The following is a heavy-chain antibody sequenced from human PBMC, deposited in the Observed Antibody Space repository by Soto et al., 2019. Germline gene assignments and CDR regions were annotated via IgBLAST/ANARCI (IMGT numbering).Heavy chain of an antibody. D-gene: IGHD3-10*01. CDR2: VNPIVSMS. CDR3: ATSYGSGYRAFDY. V-gene: IGHV1-69*04. Sequence: QVQLVQYGAEVKSPGSSVKVSCKASGDTFNFYSINWVRQAPGLGLEWMGRVNPIVSMSNYAQRFQGRVTMTADNSTSTAYMELSGLRSEDTAIYYCATSYGSGYRAFDYWGQGALVTVSS. J-gene: IGHJ4*02. CDR1: GDTFNFYS.